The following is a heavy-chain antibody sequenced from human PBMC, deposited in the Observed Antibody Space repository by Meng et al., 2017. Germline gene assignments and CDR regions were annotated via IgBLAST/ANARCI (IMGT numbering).Heavy chain of an antibody. CDR2: IRWNSGSI. CDR3: AKSRYSSSSGYYYGMDV. J-gene: IGHJ6*02. V-gene: IGHV3-9*03. Sequence: SLKISCAASGFTVDDYAMHWVRQAPGKGLEWVSGIRWNSGSIGYADSVKGRFTISRHNAKNSLYLQMNSLRAEDMALYYCAKSRYSSSSGYYYGMDVWGQGTTVTVSS. D-gene: IGHD6-13*01. CDR1: GFTVDDYA.